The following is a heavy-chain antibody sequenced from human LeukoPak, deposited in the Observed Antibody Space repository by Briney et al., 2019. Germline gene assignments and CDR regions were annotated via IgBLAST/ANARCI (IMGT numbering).Heavy chain of an antibody. J-gene: IGHJ4*02. V-gene: IGHV3-48*03. CDR3: ARAKQQLVRGSYFDY. CDR2: ISSSGSTI. CDR1: GFTFSRYE. Sequence: PGGSLRLSCAASGFTFSRYEMNWVRQAPGKGLEWLSYISSSGSTINYADSVKGRFTISRDNAKNSLYLQMNSLRAEDTAVYYCARAKQQLVRGSYFDYWGQGTLVTVSS. D-gene: IGHD6-13*01.